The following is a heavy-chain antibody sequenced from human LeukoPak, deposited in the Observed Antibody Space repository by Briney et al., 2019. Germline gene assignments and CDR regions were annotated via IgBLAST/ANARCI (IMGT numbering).Heavy chain of an antibody. Sequence: GGSLRLSCAASGFTFSTNSMNWVRQAPGKGLEWLSYISSGSSTIYYADSVKGRFTISRDNAKNSVYLQMNSLRAEDTAVYYCARDRLRSHLDYWGQGTLVTVSS. V-gene: IGHV3-48*04. D-gene: IGHD4-17*01. J-gene: IGHJ4*02. CDR3: ARDRLRSHLDY. CDR1: GFTFSTNS. CDR2: ISSGSSTI.